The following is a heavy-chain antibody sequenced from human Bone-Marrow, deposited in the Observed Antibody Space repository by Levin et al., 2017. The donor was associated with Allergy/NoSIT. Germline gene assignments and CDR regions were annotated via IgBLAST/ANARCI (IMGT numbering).Heavy chain of an antibody. Sequence: PGGSLRLSCAASGFTFSSYSMNWVRQAPGKGLEWVSSISSSSSYIYYADSVKGRFTISRDNAKNSLYLQMNSLRAEDTAVYYCATGGSGSPLYYFDYWGQGTLVTVSS. D-gene: IGHD3-10*01. CDR2: ISSSSSYI. CDR1: GFTFSSYS. V-gene: IGHV3-21*01. CDR3: ATGGSGSPLYYFDY. J-gene: IGHJ4*02.